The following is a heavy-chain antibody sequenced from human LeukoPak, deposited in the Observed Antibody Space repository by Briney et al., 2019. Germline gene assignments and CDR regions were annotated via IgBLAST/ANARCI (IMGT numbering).Heavy chain of an antibody. CDR3: ARDIEYYDSSGFPTYYFDY. D-gene: IGHD3-22*01. CDR2: IYTSGST. CDR1: GGSISSYY. V-gene: IGHV4-4*07. J-gene: IGHJ4*02. Sequence: SSETLSITCTVSGGSISSYYWSWIRQPAGKGLEWIGRIYTSGSTNYNPSLKSRVTMSVDTSKNQFSLKLSSVTAADTAVYYCARDIEYYDSSGFPTYYFDYWGQGTLVTVSS.